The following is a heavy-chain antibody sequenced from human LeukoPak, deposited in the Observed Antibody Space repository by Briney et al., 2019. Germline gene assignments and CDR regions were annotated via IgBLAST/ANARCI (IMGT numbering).Heavy chain of an antibody. CDR2: ISGSGGST. Sequence: GGSLRLSCVASGFSFSSYAMSWVRQAPGKGLEWVSAISGSGGSTYYADSVKGRFTISRDNSKNTLYLQMNSLRAEDTAVYYCAKDDIVVVPAAPYYFDYWGQGTLVTVSS. V-gene: IGHV3-23*01. D-gene: IGHD2-2*01. CDR1: GFSFSSYA. CDR3: AKDDIVVVPAAPYYFDY. J-gene: IGHJ4*02.